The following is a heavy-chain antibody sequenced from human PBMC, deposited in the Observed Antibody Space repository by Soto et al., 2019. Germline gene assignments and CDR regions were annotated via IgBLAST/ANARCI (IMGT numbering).Heavy chain of an antibody. D-gene: IGHD1-26*01. Sequence: QVQLLESGGGVVQPGRSLRLSCVASGFTLTNNGMHWVRQAPGQGLEWVAVISSDGSSYYYGDSVRGRFTISRDTSKNTLFLEMNSLTTTDTAVYYCAKDRGLAESGTWSYYYYGMDVWDQGTSVTVS. V-gene: IGHV3-30*18. CDR3: AKDRGLAESGTWSYYYYGMDV. CDR1: GFTLTNNG. CDR2: ISSDGSSY. J-gene: IGHJ6*02.